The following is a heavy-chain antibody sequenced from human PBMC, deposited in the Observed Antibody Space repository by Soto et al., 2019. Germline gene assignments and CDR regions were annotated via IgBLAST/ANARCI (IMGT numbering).Heavy chain of an antibody. D-gene: IGHD1-26*01. CDR3: ARRWGGMGAAIDY. CDR1: GGSVSSGSYY. Sequence: QVQLQESGPGLVKPSETLSLTCTVSGGSVSSGSYYWSWIRQPPGKGLEWIGYIYYSGSTNYNPHLKSRVTISVATSKNQFSLKLSSVTAADTAVYYCARRWGGMGAAIDYWGQGTLVTVSS. CDR2: IYYSGST. J-gene: IGHJ4*02. V-gene: IGHV4-61*01.